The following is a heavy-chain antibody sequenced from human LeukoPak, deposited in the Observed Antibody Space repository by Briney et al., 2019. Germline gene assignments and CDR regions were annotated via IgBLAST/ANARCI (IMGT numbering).Heavy chain of an antibody. D-gene: IGHD3-10*01. V-gene: IGHV4-38-2*01. Sequence: PSETLSLTCAVSGCSISSGYYWGWIRQPPGKGLEWIGSIYHSGSTYYNPSLKSRVTISVDTSKNQFSLKLSSVTAADTAVYYCARTRSRSGTLYYWGQGTLVTVSS. J-gene: IGHJ4*02. CDR2: IYHSGST. CDR1: GCSISSGYY. CDR3: ARTRSRSGTLYY.